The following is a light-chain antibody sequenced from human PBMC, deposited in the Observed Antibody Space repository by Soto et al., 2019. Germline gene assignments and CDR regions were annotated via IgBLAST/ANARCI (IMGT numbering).Light chain of an antibody. CDR2: GAS. J-gene: IGKJ1*01. V-gene: IGKV3-15*01. CDR3: QQYHDWPRT. Sequence: EIVMTQSPDTLSVSPGERATVSCRASQYISSNLAWYQQKPGQAPRLLIYGASARATDIPARFSGSGSGTECTLTISGLQSEDFALYYCQQYHDWPRTFGQGTKVEIK. CDR1: QYISSN.